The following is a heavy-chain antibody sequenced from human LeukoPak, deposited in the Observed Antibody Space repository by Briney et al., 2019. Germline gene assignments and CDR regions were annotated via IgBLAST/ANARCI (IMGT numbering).Heavy chain of an antibody. CDR2: INPNSGGT. J-gene: IGHJ6*03. CDR1: GYTFTGYY. Sequence: ASVKVSCKASGYTFTGYYMHWVRQAPGQGLEWMGWINPNSGGTNYAQKFQGRITMTRDTSISTAYMELSRLRSDDTAVYYCARSLGPAGTTSYMDVWGKGTTVTISS. V-gene: IGHV1-2*02. CDR3: ARSLGPAGTTSYMDV. D-gene: IGHD6-19*01.